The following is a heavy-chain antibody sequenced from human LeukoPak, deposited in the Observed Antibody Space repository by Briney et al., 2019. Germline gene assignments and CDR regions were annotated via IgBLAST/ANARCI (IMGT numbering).Heavy chain of an antibody. CDR1: GGSISSSSYY. V-gene: IGHV4-39*01. CDR3: ARGGITSLLNWFDP. Sequence: SETLSLTCTVSGGSISSSSYYWGWIRQPPGKGLGWIGSIYYSGSTYYNPSLKSRVTISVDTSKNQFSLKLSSVTAADTAVYYCARGGITSLLNWFDPWGQGILVTVSS. D-gene: IGHD3-16*01. J-gene: IGHJ5*02. CDR2: IYYSGST.